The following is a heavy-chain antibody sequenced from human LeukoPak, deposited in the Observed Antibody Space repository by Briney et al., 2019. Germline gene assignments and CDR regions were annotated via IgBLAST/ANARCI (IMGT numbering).Heavy chain of an antibody. Sequence: PSETLSLTCTVSGGSISSSSYYWGWIRQPPGKGLEWIGSIYYSGSTYYNPSLKSRVTISVDTSKNQFSLKLSSVTAADTAVYYCARRRDGDSNRGAFDIWGQGTMVTASS. D-gene: IGHD4-17*01. CDR2: IYYSGST. CDR1: GGSISSSSYY. J-gene: IGHJ3*02. CDR3: ARRRDGDSNRGAFDI. V-gene: IGHV4-39*01.